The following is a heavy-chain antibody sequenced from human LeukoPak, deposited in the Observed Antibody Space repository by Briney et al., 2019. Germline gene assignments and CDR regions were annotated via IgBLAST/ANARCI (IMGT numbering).Heavy chain of an antibody. V-gene: IGHV1-2*02. CDR1: VYTFTGYY. CDR2: INPNSGGT. Sequence: VASVKVSCKASVYTFTGYYMHWARQAPAQGVEWMGWINPNSGGTNYAQKFQGRVTMTRDTSISTAYMELSRLRSDDTAVYYCARDTPDIVATFFDYWGQGTLVTVSS. CDR3: ARDTPDIVATFFDY. D-gene: IGHD5-12*01. J-gene: IGHJ4*02.